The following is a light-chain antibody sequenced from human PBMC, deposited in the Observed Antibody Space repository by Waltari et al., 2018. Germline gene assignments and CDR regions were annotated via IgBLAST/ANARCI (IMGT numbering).Light chain of an antibody. Sequence: EIVMTQSPATLSVSPGERATLSCRASQSVSINLAWYQQKPGQAPRLLIHGTSTRATGIPDRFSGSGSGTDFTLIISSLQPEDFAVYYCQQYDNWPTYTFGQGTKLEIK. CDR3: QQYDNWPTYT. CDR1: QSVSIN. V-gene: IGKV3-15*01. J-gene: IGKJ2*01. CDR2: GTS.